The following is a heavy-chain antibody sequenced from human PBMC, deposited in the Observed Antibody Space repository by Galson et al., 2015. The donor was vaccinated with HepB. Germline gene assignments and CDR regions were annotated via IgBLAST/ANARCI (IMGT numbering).Heavy chain of an antibody. Sequence: PALVKPTQTLTLTCTFSGFSLGTSGVGVGWIRQPPGKALEWLVFIYWDDDKRYSPSLKSRLTITKDTSKNQVVLTMTDMDPVDTATYYCAHRVPYNSDWDTGYFDYWGQGTRFTVSS. CDR3: AHRVPYNSDWDTGYFDY. J-gene: IGHJ4*02. V-gene: IGHV2-5*02. CDR1: GFSLGTSGVG. CDR2: IYWDDDK. D-gene: IGHD6-25*01.